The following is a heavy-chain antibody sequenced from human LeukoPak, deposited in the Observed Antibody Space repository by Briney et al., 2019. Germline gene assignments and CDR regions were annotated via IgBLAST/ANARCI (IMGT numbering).Heavy chain of an antibody. Sequence: ASVKVSCKASGYTFTYYYIHWVRQAPGQGLEWMGWIGTYNDNRKYAEKFQGRVTMTADTSTSTAYMELRSLRSDDTAVYFCARDDIEYCSPTSCGWFDPWGQGTLVTVSS. J-gene: IGHJ5*02. V-gene: IGHV1-18*04. CDR3: ARDDIEYCSPTSCGWFDP. CDR1: GYTFTYYY. CDR2: IGTYNDNR. D-gene: IGHD2-2*01.